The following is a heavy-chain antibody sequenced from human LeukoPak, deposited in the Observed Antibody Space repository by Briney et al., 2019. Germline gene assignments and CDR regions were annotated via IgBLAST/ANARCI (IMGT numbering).Heavy chain of an antibody. J-gene: IGHJ6*02. CDR1: GITIVKNS. D-gene: IGHD2-15*01. Sequence: GGCLLLDGAASGITIVKNSMGSVRLNPRKGLEWVSSISGSGGNTYYADSVKGRFTISRDNSKNTLYLQMNSLRAEDTAVYYCARARYCSGGSCYHSGYYGMDVWGQGTTVTVSS. V-gene: IGHV3-23*01. CDR3: ARARYCSGGSCYHSGYYGMDV. CDR2: ISGSGGNT.